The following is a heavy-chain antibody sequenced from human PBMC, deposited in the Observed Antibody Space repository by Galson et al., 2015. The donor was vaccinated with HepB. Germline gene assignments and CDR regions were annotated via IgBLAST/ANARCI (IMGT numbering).Heavy chain of an antibody. Sequence: SVKVSCKASGYTFTYRYLHWVRQAPGQALEWMGWITPFNGNTNYAQKFQDRVTITRDRSMSTAYMELSSLRSEDTAMYYCARMLEEGAFDIWGQGTMVTVSS. CDR2: ITPFNGNT. J-gene: IGHJ3*02. D-gene: IGHD1-1*01. V-gene: IGHV1-45*02. CDR3: ARMLEEGAFDI. CDR1: GYTFTYRY.